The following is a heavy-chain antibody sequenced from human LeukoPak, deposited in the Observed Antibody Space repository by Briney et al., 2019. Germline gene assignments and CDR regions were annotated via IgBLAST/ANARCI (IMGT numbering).Heavy chain of an antibody. D-gene: IGHD3-9*01. CDR3: ARSLTPYDILTGYLEWFDP. CDR1: GYSNSSGYY. J-gene: IGHJ5*02. Sequence: KPSETLSLTCTVAGYSNSSGYYWGWIRQPPGKGLEWIGSIYHSGSTYYNPSLKSRVTISVDTSKNQFSLKLSSVTAADTAVYYCARSLTPYDILTGYLEWFDPWGQGTLVTVSS. CDR2: IYHSGST. V-gene: IGHV4-38-2*02.